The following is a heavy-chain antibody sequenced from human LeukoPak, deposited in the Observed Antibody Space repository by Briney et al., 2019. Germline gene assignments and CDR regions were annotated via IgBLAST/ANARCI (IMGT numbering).Heavy chain of an antibody. D-gene: IGHD1-14*01. V-gene: IGHV3-74*01. CDR2: ICRDGTIT. CDR3: ARGWYGPDS. J-gene: IGHJ5*01. CDR1: GVTFSGHS. Sequence: GGSLRLSCAASGVTFSGHSMHWVRHAPGKGLVWVSGICRDGTITNDANAVKGRFNISRNNAKNTLYLQMNSLRVEDTAVYSCARGWYGPDSCGQGTLVTVSS.